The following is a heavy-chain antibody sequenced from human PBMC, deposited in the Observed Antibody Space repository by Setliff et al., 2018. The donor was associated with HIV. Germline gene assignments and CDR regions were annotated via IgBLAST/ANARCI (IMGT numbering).Heavy chain of an antibody. V-gene: IGHV1-69*04. Sequence: GASVQVSCKASGGSFTSYTFSWVRQAPGQGLEWMGRIIPIVTIAHYAEQFVGRVTITADKSTSTTYMEVSSLRSEDTAVYYCARERPGDHYESTGYQLADWFDPWGQGTLVTVSS. D-gene: IGHD3-22*01. CDR1: GGSFTSYT. J-gene: IGHJ5*02. CDR3: ARERPGDHYESTGYQLADWFDP. CDR2: IIPIVTIA.